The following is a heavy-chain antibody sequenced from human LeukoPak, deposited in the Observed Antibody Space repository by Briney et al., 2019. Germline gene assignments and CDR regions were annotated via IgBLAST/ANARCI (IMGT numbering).Heavy chain of an antibody. CDR2: VYYSGTT. J-gene: IGHJ6*03. CDR1: GGSVSSSSSY. V-gene: IGHV4-39*01. Sequence: SVTLSLTCTVSGGSVSSSSSYWAWIRQLPGRGLEWIGSVYYSGTTYYNTSLESRVTISEDTSRNRFSLMLSSVTATDTAVYYCVRQTSDYYYYYLDVWGEGTTVIVSS. CDR3: VRQTSDYYYYYLDV.